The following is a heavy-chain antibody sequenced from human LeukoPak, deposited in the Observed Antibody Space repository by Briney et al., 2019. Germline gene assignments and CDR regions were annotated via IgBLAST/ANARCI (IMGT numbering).Heavy chain of an antibody. V-gene: IGHV4-4*07. J-gene: IGHJ4*02. Sequence: SETLSLTCGVSSEFFSGYYWGWIRQPAGKGLEWIGRIYTSGSTNYNPSLKSRVTMSVDTSKNQFSLKLSSVTAADTAVYFCARNYYDTKKPWDWGQGTLVTVSS. CDR1: SEFFSGYY. CDR3: ARNYYDTKKPWD. D-gene: IGHD3-22*01. CDR2: IYTSGST.